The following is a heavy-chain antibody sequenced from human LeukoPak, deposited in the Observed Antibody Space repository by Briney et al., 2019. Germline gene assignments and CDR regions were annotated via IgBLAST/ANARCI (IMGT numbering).Heavy chain of an antibody. CDR2: IFHSGST. CDR1: GVSISSSSYY. Sequence: SETLSLTCTASGVSISSSSYYWGWIRQPPGKGLEWIATIFHSGSTYYNPSLKSRVTISVDTSKNQFSLKVDSLTAADTSVYFCARHAAIRNYVGSLDSWGQGTLVTVSS. J-gene: IGHJ1*01. V-gene: IGHV4-39*01. CDR3: ARHAAIRNYVGSLDS. D-gene: IGHD4-11*01.